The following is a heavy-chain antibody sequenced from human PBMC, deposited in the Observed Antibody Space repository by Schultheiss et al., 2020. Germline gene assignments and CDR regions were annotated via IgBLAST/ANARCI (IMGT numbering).Heavy chain of an antibody. D-gene: IGHD2-8*02. J-gene: IGHJ6*03. Sequence: SVKVSCKASGGTFSSYAISWVRQAPGQGLEWMGGIIPIFGTANYAQKFQGRVTITADESTSTAYMELSSLRSDDTAVYYCAGLLAHRYMDVWGKGTTVTVSS. V-gene: IGHV1-69*13. CDR2: IIPIFGTA. CDR3: AGLLAHRYMDV. CDR1: GGTFSSYA.